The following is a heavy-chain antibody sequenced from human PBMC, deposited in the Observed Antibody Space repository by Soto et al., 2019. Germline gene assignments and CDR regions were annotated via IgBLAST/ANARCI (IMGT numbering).Heavy chain of an antibody. D-gene: IGHD1-20*01. CDR2: TYYRSKWYN. CDR1: GDSVSSNSAA. Sequence: PSQTLSLTCAISGDSVSSNSAAWNWIRQSPSRGLEWLGRTYYRSKWYNDYAVSVKSRITINPDTSKNQFSLQLNSVTPEDTAVYYCARDFPQGYNWKLRSTFDIWGQGTMVTV. CDR3: ARDFPQGYNWKLRSTFDI. J-gene: IGHJ3*02. V-gene: IGHV6-1*01.